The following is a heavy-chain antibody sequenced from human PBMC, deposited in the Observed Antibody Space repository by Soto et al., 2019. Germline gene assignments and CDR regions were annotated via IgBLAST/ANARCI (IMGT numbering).Heavy chain of an antibody. CDR3: ARGYDFWSGYSPSILYYYGMDV. Sequence: GGSLRLSCAASGFTFSSYGMHWVRQAPGKGLEWVAVIWYDGSNKYYADSVKGRFTISRDNSKNTLYLQMNSLRAEDTAVYYCARGYDFWSGYSPSILYYYGMDVWGQGTTVTVSS. CDR2: IWYDGSNK. J-gene: IGHJ6*02. CDR1: GFTFSSYG. V-gene: IGHV3-33*01. D-gene: IGHD3-3*01.